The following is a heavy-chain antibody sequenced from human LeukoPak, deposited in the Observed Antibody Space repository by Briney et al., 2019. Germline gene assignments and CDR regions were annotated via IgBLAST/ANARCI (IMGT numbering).Heavy chain of an antibody. CDR2: ISGSGGST. CDR1: GFTFSSYA. J-gene: IGHJ4*02. D-gene: IGHD5-18*01. V-gene: IGHV3-23*01. CDR3: AKGRGYSYGTFDY. Sequence: GGSLRLSCAASGFTFSSYAMSWVRQAPGKGLEWVSAISGSGGSTYYADSVKGRFAISRDNSKNTLYLQMNSLRAEDTAVYYCAKGRGYSYGTFDYWGQGTLVTVSS.